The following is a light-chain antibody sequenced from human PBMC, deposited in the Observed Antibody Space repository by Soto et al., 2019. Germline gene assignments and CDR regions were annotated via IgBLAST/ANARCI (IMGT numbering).Light chain of an antibody. CDR3: QSYDSSLSGWV. Sequence: QSVLTQPPSVYGAPGQRVTISCTGSSSNIGAGYDVHWYQQLPGTAPKLLIYGNNNRPSGVPDRFSGSKSGTSASLAITGLQAEDEADYYCQSYDSSLSGWVFGGGTKVTVL. J-gene: IGLJ3*02. CDR2: GNN. CDR1: SSNIGAGYD. V-gene: IGLV1-40*01.